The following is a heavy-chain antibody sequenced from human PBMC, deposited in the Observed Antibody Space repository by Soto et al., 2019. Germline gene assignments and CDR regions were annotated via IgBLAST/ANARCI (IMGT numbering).Heavy chain of an antibody. Sequence: GGSLRLSWAASGFTISSYWMSWVRQAPGKGLEWVANIKQDGSEKYYVDSLKGRFTISRDNAKNSLYLQMNSLRAEDTAVYYCARDHIVGATNFDYWGQGTLVTVSS. CDR2: IKQDGSEK. J-gene: IGHJ4*02. V-gene: IGHV3-7*01. CDR3: ARDHIVGATNFDY. CDR1: GFTISSYW. D-gene: IGHD1-26*01.